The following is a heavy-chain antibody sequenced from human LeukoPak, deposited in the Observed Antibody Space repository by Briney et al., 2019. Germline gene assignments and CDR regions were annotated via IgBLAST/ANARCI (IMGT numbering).Heavy chain of an antibody. CDR2: FDPEDGET. D-gene: IGHD3-10*01. J-gene: IGHJ4*02. CDR1: GYTLTELS. CDR3: ATGPLWFGQRDY. V-gene: IGHV1-24*01. Sequence: ASVKVSCKVSGYTLTELSMHWVRQAPGKGLEWMGGFDPEDGETIYAQKFQGRVTMTEDTSTDTAYMELSSLRSEDTAVYYCATGPLWFGQRDYWGQGTLVTVSS.